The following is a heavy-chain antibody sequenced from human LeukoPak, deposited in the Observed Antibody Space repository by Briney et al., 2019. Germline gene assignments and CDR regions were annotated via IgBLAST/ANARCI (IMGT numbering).Heavy chain of an antibody. CDR3: ASCHPYYYDSSGPEDAFDI. Sequence: SQTLSLTCTVSGGSISSGDYYWSWIRQPPGKGLEWFGYIYYSGSTYYNPSLKSRVTISVDTSKNQFSLKLSSVTAADTAVYYCASCHPYYYDSSGPEDAFDIWGQGTMVTVSS. CDR1: GGSISSGDYY. V-gene: IGHV4-30-4*01. J-gene: IGHJ3*02. D-gene: IGHD3-22*01. CDR2: IYYSGST.